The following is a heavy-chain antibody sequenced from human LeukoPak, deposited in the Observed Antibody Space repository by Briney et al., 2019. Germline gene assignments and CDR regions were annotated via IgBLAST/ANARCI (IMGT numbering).Heavy chain of an antibody. D-gene: IGHD5-18*01. CDR1: GASVSSSY. CDR2: INHSGST. V-gene: IGHV4-34*01. CDR3: ARDEDSYGSFDY. J-gene: IGHJ4*02. Sequence: SETLSLTCTVSGASVSSSYWSWIRQPPGKGLEWIGEINHSGSTKYNPSLKSRVTISVDTSKNQFSLKVSSVTAADTAVYYCARDEDSYGSFDYWGQGTLVTVSS.